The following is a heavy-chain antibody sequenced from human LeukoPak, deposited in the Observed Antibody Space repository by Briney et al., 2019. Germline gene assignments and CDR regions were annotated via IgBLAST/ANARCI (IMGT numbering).Heavy chain of an antibody. D-gene: IGHD3-22*01. J-gene: IGHJ4*02. CDR1: GFTFSSYG. V-gene: IGHV3-30*18. CDR3: AKRGYYYDSSGYYSRTYFDY. Sequence: GGSLRLSCVVSGFTFSSYGMDWVRQAPGKGLEWVAVISYDGSNKYYADSVKGRFTISRDNSKNTLYLQMNSLRAEDTAVYYCAKRGYYYDSSGYYSRTYFDYWGQGTLVIVSS. CDR2: ISYDGSNK.